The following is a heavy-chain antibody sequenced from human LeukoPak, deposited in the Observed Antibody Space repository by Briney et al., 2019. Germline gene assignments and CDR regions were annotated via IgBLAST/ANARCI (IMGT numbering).Heavy chain of an antibody. CDR3: AKWSPGTSSSDH. CDR1: GYTFTSYF. Sequence: GASVKVSCKTSGYTFTSYFMHWVRQAPGQGLEWMGIINPSGGSTSYVQKFQGRVTMTRDTSTSTVYMELSSLRFEDTAVYYCAKWSPGTSSSDHWGQGTLVTVSS. CDR2: INPSGGST. D-gene: IGHD3-10*01. J-gene: IGHJ4*02. V-gene: IGHV1-46*01.